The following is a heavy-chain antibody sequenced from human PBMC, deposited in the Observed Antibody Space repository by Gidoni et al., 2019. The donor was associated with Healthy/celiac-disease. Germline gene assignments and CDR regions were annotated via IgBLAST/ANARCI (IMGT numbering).Heavy chain of an antibody. V-gene: IGHV3-30-3*01. J-gene: IGHJ4*02. D-gene: IGHD6-13*01. CDR1: GFTFSSYA. CDR3: ARDRGGSSWYQADY. Sequence: QVQLVASGGGVVQPGRSRRLSCAAAGFTFSSYAMHWVRQAPGKGLGWVAVISYDGSNKYYADSVKGRFTISRDHSNNTLYLQMNSLRAEDTAVYYCARDRGGSSWYQADYWGQGTLVTVSS. CDR2: ISYDGSNK.